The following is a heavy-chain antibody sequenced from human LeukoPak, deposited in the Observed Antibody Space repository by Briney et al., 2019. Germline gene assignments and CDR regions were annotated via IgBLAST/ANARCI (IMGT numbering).Heavy chain of an antibody. CDR1: GFTFSSYS. J-gene: IGHJ4*02. Sequence: GGSLRLSCAASGFTFSSYSMSWVRQAPGKGLEWVSAISGSGGSTYYADSVKGRFTISRDNSKNTLYLQMNSLRAEDTAVYYCAKAGRSITMVRGVPHYWGQGTLVTVSS. D-gene: IGHD3-10*01. CDR3: AKAGRSITMVRGVPHY. CDR2: ISGSGGST. V-gene: IGHV3-23*01.